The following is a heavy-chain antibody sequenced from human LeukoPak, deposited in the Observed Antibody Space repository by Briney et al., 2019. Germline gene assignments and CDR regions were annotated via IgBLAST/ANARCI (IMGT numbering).Heavy chain of an antibody. D-gene: IGHD3-16*01. V-gene: IGHV4-59*01. CDR1: GVSISTYY. CDR3: TSLRGDPSYYYMDV. Sequence: SETLSLTCTVSGVSISTYYWSWIRQPPGKGLEWIGHLYHSGNTNYNPSLKSRVTISVDTSKNQFSLRLRSVTAADTAVYYCTSLRGDPSYYYMDVWGTGTTVTVSS. CDR2: LYHSGNT. J-gene: IGHJ6*03.